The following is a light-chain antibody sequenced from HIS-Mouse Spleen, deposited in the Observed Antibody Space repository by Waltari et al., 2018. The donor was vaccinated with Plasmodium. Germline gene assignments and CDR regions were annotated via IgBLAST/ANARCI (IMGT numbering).Light chain of an antibody. Sequence: DIQMPQSPSSLSDSVGARFPITCRASQSISYYLNWYQQKPWKAPKFLIYAASTVQSGVPSRFSGSGSGTDFTLTISSLQPEDFATYYCQQSYSTWTFGQGTKVEIK. V-gene: IGKV1-39*01. J-gene: IGKJ1*01. CDR2: AAS. CDR3: QQSYSTWT. CDR1: QSISYY.